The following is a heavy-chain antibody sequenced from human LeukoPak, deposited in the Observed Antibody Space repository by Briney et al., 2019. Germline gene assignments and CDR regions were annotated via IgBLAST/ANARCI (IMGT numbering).Heavy chain of an antibody. V-gene: IGHV3-33*01. J-gene: IGHJ4*02. CDR3: ARDAYSSSWYFDY. CDR2: IWYDGSNK. D-gene: IGHD6-13*01. Sequence: HPGGSLRLSCAASGFTFSSYGMHWVRQAPGKGLEWVAVIWYDGSNKYYADSVKGRFTISRDNSKNTLYLQMNSLRAEDTAVYYCARDAYSSSWYFDYWGQGTLVTVSS. CDR1: GFTFSSYG.